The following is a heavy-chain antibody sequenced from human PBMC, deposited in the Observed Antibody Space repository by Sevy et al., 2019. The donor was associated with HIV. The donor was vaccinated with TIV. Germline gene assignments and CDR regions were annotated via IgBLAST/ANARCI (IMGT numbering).Heavy chain of an antibody. CDR1: GGSINSDH. Sequence: SETLSLTCTVSGGSINSDHWNWIRQPPGKGLEWIGYVYYIGGTNYNPSLKNRVTISVDSTKNQFSHKLTSVTAADTAVYYCARRNDFAIWGQGTMVTVSS. CDR2: VYYIGGT. V-gene: IGHV4-59*08. CDR3: ARRNDFAI. J-gene: IGHJ3*02.